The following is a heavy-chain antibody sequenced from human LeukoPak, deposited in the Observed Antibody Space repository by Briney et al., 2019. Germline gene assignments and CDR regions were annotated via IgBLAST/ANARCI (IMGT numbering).Heavy chain of an antibody. CDR3: ARDEEGYYDSSGCIDY. CDR1: GFTFSSYS. D-gene: IGHD3-22*01. Sequence: GGSLGLSCAASGFTFSSYSMNWVRQAPGKGLEWVSSISSSSSYIYYADSVKGRFTISRDNAKNSLYLQMNSLRAEDTAVYYCARDEEGYYDSSGCIDYWGQGTLVTVSS. V-gene: IGHV3-21*01. J-gene: IGHJ4*02. CDR2: ISSSSSYI.